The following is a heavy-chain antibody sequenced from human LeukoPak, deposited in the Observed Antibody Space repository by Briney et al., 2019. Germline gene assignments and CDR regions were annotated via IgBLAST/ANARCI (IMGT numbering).Heavy chain of an antibody. CDR1: GYTFTSYH. V-gene: IGHV1-69*06. D-gene: IGHD2-15*01. CDR3: ARVVVSGGTHYFDY. CDR2: IIPIFGTA. Sequence: GASVKVSCKASGYTFTSYHMHWVRQAPGQGLEWMGGIIPIFGTANYAQKFQGRVTITADKSTSTAYMELSSLRSEDTAVYYCARVVVSGGTHYFDYWGQGTLVTVSS. J-gene: IGHJ4*02.